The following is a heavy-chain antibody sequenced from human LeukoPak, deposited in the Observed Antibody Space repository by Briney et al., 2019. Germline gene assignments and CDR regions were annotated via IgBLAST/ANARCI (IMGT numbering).Heavy chain of an antibody. J-gene: IGHJ4*02. CDR1: GGSISSYY. Sequence: SETLSLTCTVSGGSISSYYWSWIRQPPGKGLEWIGYISYSGSTNYNPSLKSRLTISLDTSKRQFSLNLNSVTVADTALYYCARDYGGGWYQIDYWGQGTRVTVSS. CDR2: ISYSGST. CDR3: ARDYGGGWYQIDY. V-gene: IGHV4-59*12. D-gene: IGHD6-13*01.